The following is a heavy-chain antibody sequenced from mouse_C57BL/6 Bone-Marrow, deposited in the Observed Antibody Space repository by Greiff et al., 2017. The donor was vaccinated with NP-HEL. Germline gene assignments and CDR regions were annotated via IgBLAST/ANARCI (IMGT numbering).Heavy chain of an antibody. J-gene: IGHJ2*01. CDR1: GYTFTSYT. D-gene: IGHD2-3*01. CDR3: ARWGYDGYYGVDY. Sequence: QVQLQQSGAELARPGASVKMSCKASGYTFTSYTMHWVKQRPGQGLEWIGYINPSSGYTKYNQKFKDKATLTADKSSSTAYMQLSSLTSEDSAVYYGARWGYDGYYGVDYWGQGTTLTVSS. V-gene: IGHV1-4*01. CDR2: INPSSGYT.